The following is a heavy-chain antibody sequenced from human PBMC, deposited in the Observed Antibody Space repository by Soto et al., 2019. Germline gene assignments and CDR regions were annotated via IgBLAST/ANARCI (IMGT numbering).Heavy chain of an antibody. CDR2: ISAYNGNT. CDR3: ARIHPLRTARGNRATGYYYYYMDV. V-gene: IGHV1-18*01. Sequence: ASVKVSCKASGYTFTSYGISWVRQAPGQGLEWMGWISAYNGNTNYAQKLQGRVTMTTDTSTSTAYMELRSLRSDDTAVYYCARIHPLRTARGNRATGYYYYYMDVWGKGTTVTVSS. CDR1: GYTFTSYG. J-gene: IGHJ6*03.